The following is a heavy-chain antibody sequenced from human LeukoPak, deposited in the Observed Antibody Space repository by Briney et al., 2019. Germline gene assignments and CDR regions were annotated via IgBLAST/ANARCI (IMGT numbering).Heavy chain of an antibody. CDR3: ARADFIDAGPYLIGP. CDR1: GYSFTDYY. CDR2: INTKSGRT. J-gene: IGHJ5*02. Sequence: ASVGVSCKTSGYSFTDYYIHWVRQAPGQGLEWMGWINTKSGRTSSARKFQGRVTMTRDPSITTVYMDMAWLTSDDTAIYFCARADFIDAGPYLIGPWGQGTLVTVSS. D-gene: IGHD3-3*01. V-gene: IGHV1-2*02.